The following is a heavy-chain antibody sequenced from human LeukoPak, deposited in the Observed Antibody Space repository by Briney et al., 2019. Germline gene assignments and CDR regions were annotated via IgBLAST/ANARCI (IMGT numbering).Heavy chain of an antibody. V-gene: IGHV3-11*04. CDR3: ARIIGQWELDY. CDR2: ISSGLSSTT. J-gene: IGHJ4*02. Sequence: GGSLRLSCAASGFTFSAYYMNWVRQAPGKGLEWVSYISSGLSSTTYYADSVKGRFTISRDNARNSLYLQMNSLRVEDTAVYYCARIIGQWELDYWGQGTLVTVSS. CDR1: GFTFSAYY. D-gene: IGHD1-26*01.